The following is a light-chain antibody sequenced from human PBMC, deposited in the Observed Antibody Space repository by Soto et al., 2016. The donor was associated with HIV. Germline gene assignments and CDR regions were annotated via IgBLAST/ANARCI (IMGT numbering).Light chain of an antibody. Sequence: ELTQPPSVSVAPGKTARITCGGNNIGSKSVYWYQQKSGQAPVLVVHDDSHRPSGIPERFSGSNSGNTATLTISRVEAGDEADYYCQVWDSSSDHVVFGGGTKLTVL. CDR2: DDS. V-gene: IGLV3-21*03. CDR3: QVWDSSSDHVV. J-gene: IGLJ2*01. CDR1: NIGSKS.